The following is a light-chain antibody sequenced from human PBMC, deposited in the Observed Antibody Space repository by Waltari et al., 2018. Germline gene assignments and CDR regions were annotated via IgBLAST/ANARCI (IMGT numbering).Light chain of an antibody. V-gene: IGLV1-40*01. J-gene: IGLJ2*01. CDR2: GNT. Sequence: QSVLTQPPPVSGAPGQRVTLSCTGRSSHIGAGYDVHWYPQLPGTAPKLVIYGNTNRPSGVPDRFAGSKSATSASLAITGLQAEDEADYYCQSYDRLSGSVFGGGTKLTVL. CDR1: SSHIGAGYD. CDR3: QSYDRLSGSV.